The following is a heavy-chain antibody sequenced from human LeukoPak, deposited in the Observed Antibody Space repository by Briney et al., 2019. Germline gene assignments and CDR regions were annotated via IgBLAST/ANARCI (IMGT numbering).Heavy chain of an antibody. CDR1: GGSISSYY. J-gene: IGHJ6*03. CDR2: IYTSGST. D-gene: IGHD3-9*01. CDR3: ARGRLSYDILTGYYNPYYYYYMDV. Sequence: SETLSLTCTVSGGSISSYYWSWIRQPAGKGLEWIGRIYTSGSTNYNPSLKSRVTMSVDTSKNQFSLKLSSVTAADTAVYYCARGRLSYDILTGYYNPYYYYYMDVWGKGTTVTVSS. V-gene: IGHV4-4*07.